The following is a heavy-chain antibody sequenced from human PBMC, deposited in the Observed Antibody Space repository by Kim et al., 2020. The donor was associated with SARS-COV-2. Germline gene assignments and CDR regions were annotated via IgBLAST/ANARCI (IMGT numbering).Heavy chain of an antibody. D-gene: IGHD4-4*01. J-gene: IGHJ5*02. CDR1: GYTFTSYA. V-gene: IGHV1-3*01. Sequence: ASVKVSCKASGYTFTSYAMHWVRQAPGQRLEWMGWINAGNGNTKYSQKFQGRVTITRDTSASTAYMELSSLRSEDTAVYYCARDLTFDYSNYLNWFDPWGQGTLVTVSS. CDR2: INAGNGNT. CDR3: ARDLTFDYSNYLNWFDP.